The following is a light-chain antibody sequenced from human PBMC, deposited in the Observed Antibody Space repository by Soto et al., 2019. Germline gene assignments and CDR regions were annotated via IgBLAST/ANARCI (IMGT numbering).Light chain of an antibody. CDR2: GAS. V-gene: IGKV3-20*01. CDR3: QQYGGSPRT. Sequence: EIVLTQSPATLSVSPGERVTLFCRASQSVSSTYLAWYQQRPGQAPRLLMYGASNRATGIPDRFSGSGSGTDFTLTITRLEPEDFAVYYCQQYGGSPRTFGQGTKLDI. CDR1: QSVSSTY. J-gene: IGKJ2*01.